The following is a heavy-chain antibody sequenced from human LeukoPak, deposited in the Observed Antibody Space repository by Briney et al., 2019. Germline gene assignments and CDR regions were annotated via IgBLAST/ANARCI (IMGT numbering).Heavy chain of an antibody. Sequence: SLSPSCAPSPLTLTRNYMSCVRQAPGERLEWGSVIYSGGSTYYADSVTGRFTISRDNSKITMSLKMNSLRADDTAVDYSARNWNDFWSGYYYYMDVWGKGTTVTVSS. V-gene: IGHV3-53*01. CDR2: IYSGGST. D-gene: IGHD3-3*01. CDR1: PLTLTRNY. CDR3: ARNWNDFWSGYYYYMDV. J-gene: IGHJ6*03.